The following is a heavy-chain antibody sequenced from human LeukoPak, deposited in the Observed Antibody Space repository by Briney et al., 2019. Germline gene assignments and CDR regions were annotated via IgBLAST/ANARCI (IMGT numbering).Heavy chain of an antibody. D-gene: IGHD5-12*01. CDR1: GFTFSDYA. V-gene: IGHV3-23*01. CDR2: IHRSGATT. Sequence: GGSLRLSCAASGFTFSDYAMTWVRQAPGKGLEWVSFIHRSGATTYYADSVKGRFTISRDNVKNTIDLQMSSLRVEDTAVYYCAREVVAPRFDNWGQGTLVTVSP. J-gene: IGHJ4*02. CDR3: AREVVAPRFDN.